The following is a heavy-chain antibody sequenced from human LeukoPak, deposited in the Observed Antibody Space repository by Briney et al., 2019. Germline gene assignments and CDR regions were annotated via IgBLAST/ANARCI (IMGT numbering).Heavy chain of an antibody. J-gene: IGHJ3*02. CDR1: GFSFDDYA. Sequence: GRSLRLSCTASGFSFDDYAMHWVRQAPGKGLEWVSGISYSSDNMRYADSVKGRFTISRDNAKNSLYLQMNSLRTEDTAFYYCAKDIREMATIMRGAFDIWGQGTMVSVSS. D-gene: IGHD5-24*01. V-gene: IGHV3-9*01. CDR2: ISYSSDNM. CDR3: AKDIREMATIMRGAFDI.